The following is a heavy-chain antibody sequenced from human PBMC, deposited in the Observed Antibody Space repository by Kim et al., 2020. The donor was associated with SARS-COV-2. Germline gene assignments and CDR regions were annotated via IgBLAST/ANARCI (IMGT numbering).Heavy chain of an antibody. J-gene: IGHJ6*02. V-gene: IGHV1-69*13. D-gene: IGHD3-16*01. CDR1: GGTFSSYA. Sequence: SVKVSCKASGGTFSSYAISWVRQAPGQGLEWMGGIIPIFGTANYAQKFQGRVTITADESTSTAYMELSSLRSEDTAVYYCATIPTAEGEGYYYYGMDVWGQGTTVTVSS. CDR3: ATIPTAEGEGYYYYGMDV. CDR2: IIPIFGTA.